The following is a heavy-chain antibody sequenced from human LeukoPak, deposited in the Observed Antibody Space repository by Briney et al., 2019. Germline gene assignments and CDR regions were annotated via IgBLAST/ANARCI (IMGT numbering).Heavy chain of an antibody. V-gene: IGHV3-23*01. CDR2: LSNSGGST. CDR1: GFTFSIYA. CDR3: ARLYGDQDY. J-gene: IGHJ4*02. Sequence: PGGSLRLSCAASGFTFSIYAMTWVRQAPGKGLEWVSTLSNSGGSTSYADSVQGRFTVSRDNSKNTLYLQMSSLRAEDTAVYYCARLYGDQDYWGQGTLVTVSS. D-gene: IGHD4-17*01.